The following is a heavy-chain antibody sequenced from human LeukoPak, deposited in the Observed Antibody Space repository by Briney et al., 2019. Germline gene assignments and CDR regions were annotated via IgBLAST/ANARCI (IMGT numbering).Heavy chain of an antibody. CDR2: INFIGRT. J-gene: IGHJ4*02. Sequence: SETLSLTCTVSGFSVSDPLSYWGWVRQPPGKGLEWIAEINFIGRTSYNSSLNSRVTMSVDTSKNQFSLKMTSLTAADTAVYFCARLTKERYFDYIFAFWGQGILVTVSP. D-gene: IGHD3-9*01. CDR1: GFSVSDPLSY. V-gene: IGHV4-39*01. CDR3: ARLTKERYFDYIFAF.